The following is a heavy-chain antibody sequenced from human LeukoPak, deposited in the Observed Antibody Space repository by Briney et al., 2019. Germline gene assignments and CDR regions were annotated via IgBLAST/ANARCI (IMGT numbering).Heavy chain of an antibody. CDR1: GYTFTGYY. CDR3: ARDRGVPAASFDY. J-gene: IGHJ4*02. Sequence: ASVKVSCKASGYTFTGYYMHWVRQAPGQGLEWMGWINPNSGGTNYAQKFQGRVTMTRDTSISTAYMELSRLRSDDTAVYYCARDRGVPAASFDYWGQGTLVTASS. CDR2: INPNSGGT. V-gene: IGHV1-2*02. D-gene: IGHD2-2*01.